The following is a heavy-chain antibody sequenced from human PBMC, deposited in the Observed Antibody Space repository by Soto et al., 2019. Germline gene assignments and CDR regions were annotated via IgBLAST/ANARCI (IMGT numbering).Heavy chain of an antibody. CDR1: GGSFSGYY. CDR2: INHSGST. J-gene: IGHJ5*02. V-gene: IGHV4-34*01. D-gene: IGHD3-3*01. Sequence: SETLSLTCAVYGGSFSGYYWSWIRQPPGKGLEWIGEINHSGSTNYNPSLKSRVTISVDTSKNQFSLKLSSVTAADTAVYYCARGIINDFWSGYRAGSAHPKMRFDPWGQGTLVTVSS. CDR3: ARGIINDFWSGYRAGSAHPKMRFDP.